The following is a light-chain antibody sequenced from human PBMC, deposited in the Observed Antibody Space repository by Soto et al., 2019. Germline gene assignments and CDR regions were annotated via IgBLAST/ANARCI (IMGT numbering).Light chain of an antibody. J-gene: IGLJ3*02. CDR2: EVS. Sequence: QSALTQPASVSGSPGQSITISCTGTSSDVGGHNYVSWYQDHPGKAPKLMIYEVSNRPSGVSDRFSGSKSGNTASLTISGLQAEDEADYYCSSYTTTSTPWVFGGGTKLTVL. V-gene: IGLV2-14*01. CDR1: SSDVGGHNY. CDR3: SSYTTTSTPWV.